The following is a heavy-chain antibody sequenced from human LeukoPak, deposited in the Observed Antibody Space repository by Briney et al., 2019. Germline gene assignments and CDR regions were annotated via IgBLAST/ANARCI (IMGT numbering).Heavy chain of an antibody. CDR3: ARDPAYGALDY. CDR1: ESIFSSSW. J-gene: IGHJ4*02. D-gene: IGHD4-17*01. V-gene: IGHV3-7*03. CDR2: IKQDGSKK. Sequence: GGSLRLSCAASESIFSSSWMSWVRQAPGKGLEWVANIKQDGSKKNYVDSVKGRFTISRDNAKNSLFLQMNSLRAEDTAVYHCARDPAYGALDYWGQGTLVTASS.